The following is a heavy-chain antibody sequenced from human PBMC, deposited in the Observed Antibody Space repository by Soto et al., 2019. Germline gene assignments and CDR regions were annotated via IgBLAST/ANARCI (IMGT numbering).Heavy chain of an antibody. CDR2: ISYDGSNK. Sequence: PGGSLRLSCAASGFTFSSYGMHWVRQAPGKGLEWVAVISYDGSNKYYADSVKGRFTISRDNSKNTLYLQMNSLRAEDTAVYYCAKGQIAVARVGYYGMDVWGQGTTVTVSS. J-gene: IGHJ6*02. CDR3: AKGQIAVARVGYYGMDV. CDR1: GFTFSSYG. D-gene: IGHD6-19*01. V-gene: IGHV3-30*18.